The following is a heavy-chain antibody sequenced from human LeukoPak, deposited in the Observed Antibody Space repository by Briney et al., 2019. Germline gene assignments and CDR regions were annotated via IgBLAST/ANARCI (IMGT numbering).Heavy chain of an antibody. D-gene: IGHD1-26*01. CDR3: ARTGRELRRRAFDI. CDR1: GYTFTNYY. Sequence: ASVKVSCKASGYTFTNYYIHWVRQAPGQGLEWMGWINPNSGGTNYAQKFQGRVTMTRDTSISTAYMELSRLRSDDTAVYYCARTGRELRRRAFDIWGQGTMVTVSS. J-gene: IGHJ3*02. CDR2: INPNSGGT. V-gene: IGHV1-2*02.